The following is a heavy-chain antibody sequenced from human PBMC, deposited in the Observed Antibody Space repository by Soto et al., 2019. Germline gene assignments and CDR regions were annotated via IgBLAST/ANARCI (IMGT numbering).Heavy chain of an antibody. J-gene: IGHJ4*02. CDR1: GFTFGDYA. CDR3: TRAWYYDSSGYSYYFDY. D-gene: IGHD3-22*01. CDR2: IRSKAYGGTT. Sequence: PGGSLRLSCTASGFTFGDYAMSWFRQAPGKGLEWVGFIRSKAYGGTTEYAASVKGRFTISRDDSKSIAYLQMNSPKTEDTAVYYCTRAWYYDSSGYSYYFDYWGQGTLVTVSS. V-gene: IGHV3-49*03.